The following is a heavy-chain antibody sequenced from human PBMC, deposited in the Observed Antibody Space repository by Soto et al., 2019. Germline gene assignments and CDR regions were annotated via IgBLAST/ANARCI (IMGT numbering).Heavy chain of an antibody. CDR1: GGSISSGDYY. V-gene: IGHV4-30-4*01. Sequence: SETLSLTCTVSGGSISSGDYYWSWIRQPPGKGLEWIGYIYSSVNTYYNPSLKSRVSMSLDTSKNRFSLKLSSVTAAETAVYYCARGAPFYFDYWGQGTLVTVSS. CDR2: IYSSVNT. CDR3: ARGAPFYFDY. J-gene: IGHJ4*02.